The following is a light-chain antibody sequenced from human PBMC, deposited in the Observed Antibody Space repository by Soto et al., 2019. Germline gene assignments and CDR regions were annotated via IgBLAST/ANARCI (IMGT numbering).Light chain of an antibody. Sequence: EIVMTQSLATLSVSPREIGALSFMAGQSVSSNLSWCQQKPGQAPQLLICDAATRATGIPARISGSGSGTEVTLTISSLLSEEDAVYYCQHENHSPPVTFGQGTRLE. CDR1: QSVSSN. V-gene: IGKV3D-15*01. CDR2: DAA. CDR3: QHENHSPPVT. J-gene: IGKJ5*01.